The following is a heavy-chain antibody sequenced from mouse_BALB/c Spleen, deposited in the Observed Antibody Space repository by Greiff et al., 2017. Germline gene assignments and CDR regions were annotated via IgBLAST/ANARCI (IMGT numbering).Heavy chain of an antibody. Sequence: EVQLVESGGGLVQPGGSLKLSCAASGFTFSSYTMSWVRQTPEKRLEWVAYISNGGGSTYYPDTVKGRFTISRDNAKNTLYLQMSSLKSEDTAMYYCARHGTTVFDYWGQGATLTVSS. D-gene: IGHD1-1*01. CDR1: GFTFSSYT. CDR2: ISNGGGST. J-gene: IGHJ2*01. CDR3: ARHGTTVFDY. V-gene: IGHV5-12-2*01.